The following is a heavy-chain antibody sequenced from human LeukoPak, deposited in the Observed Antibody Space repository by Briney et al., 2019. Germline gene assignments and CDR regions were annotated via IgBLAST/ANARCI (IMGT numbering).Heavy chain of an antibody. V-gene: IGHV3-48*03. J-gene: IGHJ4*02. CDR1: GFMFRSFE. D-gene: IGHD6-19*01. CDR3: ALLAVASDFDY. CDR2: ISSGGTTM. Sequence: GGSLRLSCAASGFMFRSFEMYWVRQAPGKGLEWVAYISSGGTTMYYADSVKGRFTISRDDAKNSLFLQMNSLRAEDTAVYYCALLAVASDFDYWGQDPLVTVPS.